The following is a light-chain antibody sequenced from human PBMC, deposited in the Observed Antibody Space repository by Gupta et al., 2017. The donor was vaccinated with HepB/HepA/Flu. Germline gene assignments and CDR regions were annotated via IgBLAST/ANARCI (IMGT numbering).Light chain of an antibody. Sequence: DIQMTQSPSSLSASVGDRVTITCRASQSTSSYLNWYQQKPGKVPKLLIYATSSLQSGVPSRFSGSGSGTDFTLTISSLQPEDFATYYCQQSYSTPQYAFGQGTKLEIK. CDR1: QSTSSY. CDR2: ATS. V-gene: IGKV1-39*01. J-gene: IGKJ2*01. CDR3: QQSYSTPQYA.